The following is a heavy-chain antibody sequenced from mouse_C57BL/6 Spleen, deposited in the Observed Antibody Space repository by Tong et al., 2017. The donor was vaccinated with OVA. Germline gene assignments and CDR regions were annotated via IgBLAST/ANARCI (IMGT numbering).Heavy chain of an antibody. Sequence: VQLQESGPGLVAPSQSLSITCTVSGFSLTSYGVHWVRQSPGKGLEWLVVIWSDGSTTYNSALKSRLSISKDNSKSQVFLKMNSLQTDDTARYYCARNSPITTVVFDYWGQGTTLTVSS. V-gene: IGHV2-6*02. CDR2: IWSDGST. D-gene: IGHD1-1*01. CDR3: ARNSPITTVVFDY. J-gene: IGHJ2*01. CDR1: GFSLTSYG.